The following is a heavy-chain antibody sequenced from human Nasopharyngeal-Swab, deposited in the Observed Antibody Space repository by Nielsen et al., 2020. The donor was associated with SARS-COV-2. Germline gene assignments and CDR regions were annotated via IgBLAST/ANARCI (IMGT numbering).Heavy chain of an antibody. CDR3: ARDQRDYGDYKSYYYYYGMDV. V-gene: IGHV3-11*04. J-gene: IGHJ6*02. D-gene: IGHD4-17*01. CDR2: ISSSGSTI. CDR1: GFTFSDYY. Sequence: GGSLRLSCAASGFTFSDYYMSWIRQAPGKGLEWVSYISSSGSTIYYADSVKGRFTISRDNAKNSLYLQMNSLRAEDTAVYYCARDQRDYGDYKSYYYYYGMDVWGQGTTATVSS.